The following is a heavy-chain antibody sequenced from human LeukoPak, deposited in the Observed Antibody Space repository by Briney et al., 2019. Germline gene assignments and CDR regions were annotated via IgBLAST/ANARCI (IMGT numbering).Heavy chain of an antibody. CDR3: AREEYYDFWSGYYFHYYYYMDV. J-gene: IGHJ6*03. CDR1: GYTFTNYA. D-gene: IGHD3-3*01. CDR2: INPNSGGT. Sequence: ASVKVSCKASGYTFTNYAMNWVRQAPGQGLEWMGWINPNSGGTNYAQKFQGRVTMTRDTSISTAYMELSRLRSDDTAVYYCAREEYYDFWSGYYFHYYYYMDVWGKGTTVTVSS. V-gene: IGHV1-2*02.